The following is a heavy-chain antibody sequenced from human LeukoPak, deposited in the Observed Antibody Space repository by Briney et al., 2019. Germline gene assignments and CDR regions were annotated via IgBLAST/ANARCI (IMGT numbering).Heavy chain of an antibody. CDR1: GFTFSSYG. CDR2: IRYDGSNK. D-gene: IGHD3-22*01. CDR3: AKGRDYYDSSGYPY. J-gene: IGHJ4*02. Sequence: GGSLRLSCAASGFTFSSYGMHWVRQAPGKGLEWVAFIRYDGSNKYYADPVKGRFTISRDNSKNTLYLQINSLRAEDTAVYYCAKGRDYYDSSGYPYWGQGTLVTVSS. V-gene: IGHV3-30*02.